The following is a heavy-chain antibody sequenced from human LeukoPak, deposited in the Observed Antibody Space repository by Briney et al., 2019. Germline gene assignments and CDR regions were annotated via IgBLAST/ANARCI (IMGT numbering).Heavy chain of an antibody. CDR1: GGSSSPYY. CDR3: VRGRDHPDI. J-gene: IGHJ3*02. CDR2: IYYSGNA. V-gene: IGHV4-59*01. Sequence: SETLTLTCTVSGGSSSPYYWSWIRQTPGKGLEWIGYIYYSGNANYSPSLRSRVTISVDTSKNQFSLKLTSMTAADTAVYYCVRGRDHPDIWGQGTMVTVSS.